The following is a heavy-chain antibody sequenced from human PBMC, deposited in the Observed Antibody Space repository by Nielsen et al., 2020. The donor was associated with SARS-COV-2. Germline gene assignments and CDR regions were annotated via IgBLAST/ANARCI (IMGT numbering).Heavy chain of an antibody. CDR2: IWYDGSNK. CDR1: GFTFSSYG. J-gene: IGHJ4*02. CDR3: ARKGWGYGSGSYYKGPMDH. V-gene: IGHV3-33*01. D-gene: IGHD3-10*01. Sequence: GGSLRLSCAASGFTFSSYGMHWVRQAPGKGLEWVAVIWYDGSNKYYADSVRGRFTISRDNSKTTMYLQMNSLRAEDTAVYYCARKGWGYGSGSYYKGPMDHWGQGTLVTVSS.